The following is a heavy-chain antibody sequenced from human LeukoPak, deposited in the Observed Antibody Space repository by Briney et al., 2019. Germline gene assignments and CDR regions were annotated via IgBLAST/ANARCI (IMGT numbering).Heavy chain of an antibody. CDR1: GFTFSTYA. Sequence: GGSLRLSCAASGFTFSTYAMSWVRQAPGKGLEWVSGISGSGGSTYYADSVKGRFTISRDNSKNTLYLQMNSLRAEDTAVYYCAKGRGGSIVVVPAAILDYWGQGTLSPSPQ. D-gene: IGHD2-2*01. J-gene: IGHJ4*02. CDR3: AKGRGGSIVVVPAAILDY. CDR2: ISGSGGST. V-gene: IGHV3-23*01.